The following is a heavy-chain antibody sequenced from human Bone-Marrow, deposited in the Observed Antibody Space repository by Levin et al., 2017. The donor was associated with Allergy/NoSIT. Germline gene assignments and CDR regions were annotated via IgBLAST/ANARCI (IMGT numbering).Heavy chain of an antibody. CDR3: AARKIGYCSSTSCRRGWFDP. J-gene: IGHJ5*02. V-gene: IGHV4-34*01. CDR2: INHSGST. D-gene: IGHD2-2*01. Sequence: SETLSLTCAVYGGSFSGYYWSWIRQPPGKGLEWIGEINHSGSTNYNPSLKSRVTISVDTSKNQFSLKLSSVTAADTAVYYCAARKIGYCSSTSCRRGWFDPWGQGTLVTVSS. CDR1: GGSFSGYY.